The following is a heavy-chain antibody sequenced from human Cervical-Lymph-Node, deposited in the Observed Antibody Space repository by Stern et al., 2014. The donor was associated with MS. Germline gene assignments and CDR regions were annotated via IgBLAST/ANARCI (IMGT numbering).Heavy chain of an antibody. J-gene: IGHJ4*02. D-gene: IGHD3-22*01. CDR1: GFTFSSYA. V-gene: IGHV3-23*04. CDR2: ISGSGGST. Sequence: EVQLVESGGGVIQPGRSLRLSCAASGFTFSSYAMSWVRQAPGKGLEWVSAISGSGGSTYYADSVKGRFTISRDNSKNTLYLQMNSLRAEDTAVYYCAKGDMIVVVTGNWGQGTLVTVSS. CDR3: AKGDMIVVVTGN.